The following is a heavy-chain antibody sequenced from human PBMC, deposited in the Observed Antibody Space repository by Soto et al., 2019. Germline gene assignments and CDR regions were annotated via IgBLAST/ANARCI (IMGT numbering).Heavy chain of an antibody. V-gene: IGHV3-33*03. Sequence: GGSLRLSCAASGFTFSNYGMHWVRQAPGKGLEWVALIWFDGSDKYYADSVKGRFTLSRDNSKNTVYLQMNSLRAEDTAVYYCARLYCSSPSCYSVGALDIRGQGTMVTVSS. J-gene: IGHJ3*02. CDR3: ARLYCSSPSCYSVGALDI. D-gene: IGHD2-2*01. CDR2: IWFDGSDK. CDR1: GFTFSNYG.